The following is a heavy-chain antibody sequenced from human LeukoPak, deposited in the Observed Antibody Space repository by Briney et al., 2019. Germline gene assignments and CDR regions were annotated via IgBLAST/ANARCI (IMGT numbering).Heavy chain of an antibody. Sequence: GASVKVSCKASGYTFTSYYIHWVRQAPGQGLEWMGIINPSGGSTSFAQNFQGRVTMTRDTSTSTVYMELSSLRSGDTAMYYCARDGGIEVGATKHYGMDVWGQGTTVTVSS. D-gene: IGHD1-26*01. CDR3: ARDGGIEVGATKHYGMDV. J-gene: IGHJ6*02. CDR2: INPSGGST. CDR1: GYTFTSYY. V-gene: IGHV1-46*01.